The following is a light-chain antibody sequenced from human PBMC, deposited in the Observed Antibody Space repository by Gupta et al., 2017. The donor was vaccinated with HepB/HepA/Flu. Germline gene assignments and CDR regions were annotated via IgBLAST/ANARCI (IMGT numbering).Light chain of an antibody. CDR1: QSVTRN. Sequence: EIVMTPSPATLSVSPGERAILSCRASQSVTRNLAWYQQKPGQAPRLLIYGTSTRATGIPARFSGSGSGTDFTLTISSLQSEDFAVYYCQQYNDWPPCTFGQGTKVEIK. J-gene: IGKJ2*02. V-gene: IGKV3-15*01. CDR2: GTS. CDR3: QQYNDWPPCT.